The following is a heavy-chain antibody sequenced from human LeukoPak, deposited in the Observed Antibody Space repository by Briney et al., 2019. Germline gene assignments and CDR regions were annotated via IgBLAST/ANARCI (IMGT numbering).Heavy chain of an antibody. Sequence: GGSLRLSCAASGFTFSRYWMSWVRQAPGKGLEWVANIKEDGSVKYYVESVKGRFTISRDNAKNSLYLQMNSLRAEDTAVYYCAASITMYDYWGQGTLVTVSS. CDR3: AASITMYDY. CDR1: GFTFSRYW. CDR2: IKEDGSVK. D-gene: IGHD3-10*02. V-gene: IGHV3-7*02. J-gene: IGHJ4*02.